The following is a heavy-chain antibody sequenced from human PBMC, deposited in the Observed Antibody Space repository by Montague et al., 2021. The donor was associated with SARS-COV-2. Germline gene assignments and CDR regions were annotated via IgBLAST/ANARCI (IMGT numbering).Heavy chain of an antibody. V-gene: IGHV3-23*03. D-gene: IGHD6-19*01. J-gene: IGHJ4*02. CDR2: IYSGGSST. Sequence: SLRLSCAASGFTISSYAMSWVRQAPGKGLEWVSVIYSGGSSTYYADSVKGRFTISRDNSRNTLYLQMNSLRAEDTAVYFCAKSPWGGSSGWFDYWGQGTLVTVSS. CDR3: AKSPWGGSSGWFDY. CDR1: GFTISSYA.